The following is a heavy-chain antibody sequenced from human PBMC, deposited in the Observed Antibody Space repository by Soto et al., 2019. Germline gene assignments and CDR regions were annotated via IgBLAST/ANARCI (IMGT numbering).Heavy chain of an antibody. CDR2: IYPGDSET. Sequence: PGESLKISCEGSGYRFTTYWIGLLRQMPGKGLEWMGIIYPGDSETRYNPSFQGHVTISADKSNNTTYLQWTSLKASDTATYYCARHLRVTVAGTRWYFDLWGRGTLVTVSS. J-gene: IGHJ2*01. V-gene: IGHV5-51*01. CDR1: GYRFTTYW. D-gene: IGHD6-19*01. CDR3: ARHLRVTVAGTRWYFDL.